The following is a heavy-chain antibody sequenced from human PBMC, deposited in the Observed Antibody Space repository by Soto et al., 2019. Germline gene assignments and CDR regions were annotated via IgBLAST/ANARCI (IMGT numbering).Heavy chain of an antibody. D-gene: IGHD6-19*01. Sequence: EVQLVESGGGLVQPGRSLRLSCAASGFTFDDYAMHWVRQAPGKGLEWVSGISWNSGSIGYADSVKGRFTISRDNAKNSLYLQMNSLRAEDTALYYCAKDIGIAVAGTGDAFDIRGQGTMVTVSS. V-gene: IGHV3-9*01. CDR2: ISWNSGSI. J-gene: IGHJ3*02. CDR1: GFTFDDYA. CDR3: AKDIGIAVAGTGDAFDI.